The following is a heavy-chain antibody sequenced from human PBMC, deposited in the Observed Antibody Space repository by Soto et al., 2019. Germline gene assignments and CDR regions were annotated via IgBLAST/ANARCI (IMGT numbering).Heavy chain of an antibody. Sequence: SETLSLTCAVYGGSFSGYYWSWIRQPPGKGLEWIGEINHSGSTNYNPSLKSRVTISVDTSKNQFSLKLSSVTAADTAVYYCAREEMEYCSGGSCYSGPDRGFDPWGQGTLVTVSS. V-gene: IGHV4-34*01. CDR2: INHSGST. D-gene: IGHD2-15*01. CDR1: GGSFSGYY. J-gene: IGHJ5*02. CDR3: AREEMEYCSGGSCYSGPDRGFDP.